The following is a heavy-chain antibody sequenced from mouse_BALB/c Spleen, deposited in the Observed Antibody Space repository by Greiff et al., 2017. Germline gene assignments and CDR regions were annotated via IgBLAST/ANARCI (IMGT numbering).Heavy chain of an antibody. D-gene: IGHD1-2*01. V-gene: IGHV5-9-3*01. CDR3: ARGGLFITTATGYFDV. Sequence: EVQVVESGGGLVKPGGSLKLSCAASGFTFSSYTMSWVRQTPEKRLEWVATISSGGSYTYYPDTVTGRFTISRDNAKNTLYLEMSSLRSEDTAMYYCARGGLFITTATGYFDVWGAGTTVTVSS. J-gene: IGHJ1*01. CDR2: ISSGGSYT. CDR1: GFTFSSYT.